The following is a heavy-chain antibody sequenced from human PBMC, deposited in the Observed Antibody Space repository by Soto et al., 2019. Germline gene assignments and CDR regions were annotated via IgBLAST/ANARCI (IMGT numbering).Heavy chain of an antibody. V-gene: IGHV1-2*04. J-gene: IGHJ5*02. D-gene: IGHD3-10*01. CDR1: GYTFTGYY. CDR3: ARGLRRKDYYGSGSPYNWFDP. Sequence: ASVKVSCKASGYTFTGYYMHWVRQAPGQGLEWMGWINPNSGGTNYAQKFQGWVTMTRDTSISTAYMELSRLRSDDTAVYYCARGLRRKDYYGSGSPYNWFDPWGQGTLVTVSS. CDR2: INPNSGGT.